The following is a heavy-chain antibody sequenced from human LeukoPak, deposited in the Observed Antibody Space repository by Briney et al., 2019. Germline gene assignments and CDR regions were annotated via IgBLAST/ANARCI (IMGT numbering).Heavy chain of an antibody. Sequence: ASVKVSCKVSGYTLTELSMHWMRQAPGKGLEWMGGFDPEDGETIYAQKFQGRVTMTEDTSTDTAYMELSSLRSEDTAVYYCATDLPPYYYVRGTPFDIWGQGTMVTVSS. CDR1: GYTLTELS. J-gene: IGHJ3*02. CDR3: ATDLPPYYYVRGTPFDI. D-gene: IGHD3-10*02. V-gene: IGHV1-24*01. CDR2: FDPEDGET.